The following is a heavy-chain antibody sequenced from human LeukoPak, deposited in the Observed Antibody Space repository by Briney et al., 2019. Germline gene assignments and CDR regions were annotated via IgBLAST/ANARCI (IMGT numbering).Heavy chain of an antibody. CDR3: AISPGEMATIEAFDI. Sequence: GESLKISCKGSGYSFTSYWIGWVRHMPGKGLEWMGIIYPGDSDTRYSPSFQGQVTISADKSISTAYLQWSSLKASDTAMYYCAISPGEMATIEAFDIWGQGTMVTVSS. V-gene: IGHV5-51*01. J-gene: IGHJ3*02. CDR1: GYSFTSYW. CDR2: IYPGDSDT. D-gene: IGHD5-24*01.